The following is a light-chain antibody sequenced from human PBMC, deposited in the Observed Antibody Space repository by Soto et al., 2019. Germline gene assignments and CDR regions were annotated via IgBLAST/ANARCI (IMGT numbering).Light chain of an antibody. J-gene: IGKJ1*01. CDR1: QSIGPW. CDR2: HAS. Sequence: DIQMTQSPSTLSASVGNRVTISCRASQSIGPWLAWYQQKPGKAPTLLIYHASSLESGVPSRFSGSGSGTEFTLTISSLQPDDVATYYCQQYNTYLSFGQGTKVDIK. V-gene: IGKV1-5*01. CDR3: QQYNTYLS.